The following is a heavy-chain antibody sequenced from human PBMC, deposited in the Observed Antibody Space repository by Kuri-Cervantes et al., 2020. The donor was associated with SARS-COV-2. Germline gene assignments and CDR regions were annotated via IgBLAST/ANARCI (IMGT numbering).Heavy chain of an antibody. V-gene: IGHV4-30-2*01. D-gene: IGHD3-3*01. CDR1: GGSISSGGYS. J-gene: IGHJ4*02. CDR2: IYHSGST. CDR3: ARIQTRTIFGVVQYFDY. Sequence: SQTLSLTCAVSGGSISSGGYSWSWIRQPPGKGLEWIGYIYHSGSTYYNPSLKSRVTISVDRSKNQSSLKLSSVTAADTAVYYCARIQTRTIFGVVQYFDYWGQGTLVTVSS.